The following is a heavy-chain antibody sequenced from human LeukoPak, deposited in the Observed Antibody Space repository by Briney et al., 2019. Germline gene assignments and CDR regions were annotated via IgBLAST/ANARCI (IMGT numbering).Heavy chain of an antibody. CDR2: IYNSGST. CDR3: ARSANFYYMDV. V-gene: IGHV4-4*07. J-gene: IGHJ6*03. Sequence: SETLSLTCTVSGGSVSSYYWSWIRQPAGKGLEWIGRIYNSGSTNYNPSLKSRVTMSVDSSKNQFSLKLSSVTAADTAAYYCARSANFYYMDVWGKGTTVTVSS. CDR1: GGSVSSYY.